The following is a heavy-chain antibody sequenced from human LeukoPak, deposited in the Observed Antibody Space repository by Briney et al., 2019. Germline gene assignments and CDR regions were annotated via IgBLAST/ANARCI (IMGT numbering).Heavy chain of an antibody. V-gene: IGHV4-59*01. CDR3: ARYSSSGYFVFDI. CDR1: GGSISSYQ. J-gene: IGHJ3*02. CDR2: IYHSGST. Sequence: SETLSLTCTVSGGSISSYQWSWIRQPPGKGLEWIGYIYHSGSTNYNPSLKSRVTISLDTTKNQFSLKLTSVTAADTAVYYCARYSSSGYFVFDIWGQGTMVTVSS. D-gene: IGHD3-22*01.